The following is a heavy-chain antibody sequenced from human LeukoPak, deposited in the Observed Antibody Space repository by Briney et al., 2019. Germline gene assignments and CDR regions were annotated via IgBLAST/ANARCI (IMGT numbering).Heavy chain of an antibody. D-gene: IGHD2-15*01. Sequence: SGTLSLTCAVSGGSISSSNWWSWVRQPPGKGLEWIGEIYHGGSTNYNPSLKSRVTISVDKSKNQFSLKLSSVTAADTAVYYCARYRLVVVVAATYWYFDLWGRGTLVTVSS. CDR2: IYHGGST. J-gene: IGHJ2*01. CDR3: ARYRLVVVVAATYWYFDL. CDR1: GGSISSSNW. V-gene: IGHV4-4*02.